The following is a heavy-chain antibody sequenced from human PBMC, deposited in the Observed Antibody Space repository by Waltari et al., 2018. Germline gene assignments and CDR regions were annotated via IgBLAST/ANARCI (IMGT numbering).Heavy chain of an antibody. CDR2: MFYSGTT. V-gene: IGHV4-39*07. D-gene: IGHD1-26*01. J-gene: IGHJ5*02. CDR3: ARDRSGTINSFDP. Sequence: QPQLQESGPRLVKPAETLSLTCTVSGDSVSSGPYFWAWIRQPPGKGLEWLGSMFYSGTTYHNSSLKSRVTISVDTSKNQVSLQLKSVTAADTAVYFCARDRSGTINSFDPWGRGTLVTVSS. CDR1: GDSVSSGPYF.